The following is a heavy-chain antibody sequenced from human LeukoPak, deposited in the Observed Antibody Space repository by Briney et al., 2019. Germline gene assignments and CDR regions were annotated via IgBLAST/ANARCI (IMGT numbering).Heavy chain of an antibody. V-gene: IGHV4-59*01. J-gene: IGHJ6*02. Sequence: SETLSLTCTVSGGSISGYYWSWIRQPPGKGLEWIGYIYYSGSTNYNPSLKSRVTISVDTSKNQFSLKLSSVTAADTAVYYCAGGYYDSSGYLFHYGMDVWGQGTTVTVSS. CDR3: AGGYYDSSGYLFHYGMDV. D-gene: IGHD3-22*01. CDR2: IYYSGST. CDR1: GGSISGYY.